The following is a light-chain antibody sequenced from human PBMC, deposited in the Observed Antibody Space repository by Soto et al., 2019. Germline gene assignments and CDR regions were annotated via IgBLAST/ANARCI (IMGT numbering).Light chain of an antibody. CDR3: CSYAGSPTFYV. CDR1: SSDVGSYNL. J-gene: IGLJ1*01. CDR2: EGT. V-gene: IGLV2-23*01. Sequence: QSVLTQPASVSGSPGQSITISCTGTSSDVGSYNLVSWYQHYPGKAPKLMIYEGTKRPSGVSDRFSGSKSGNTASLTISGLQAEDEADYYCCSYAGSPTFYVFGIGTQLTVL.